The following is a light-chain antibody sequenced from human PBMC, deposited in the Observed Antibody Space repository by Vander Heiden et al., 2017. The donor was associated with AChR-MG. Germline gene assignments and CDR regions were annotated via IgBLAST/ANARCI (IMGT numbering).Light chain of an antibody. V-gene: IGLV2-14*01. J-gene: IGLJ3*02. Sequence: QSALTQPASVPGSPGQSITISCTGTSSDVGGYDYVSWYQQHPGKAPKLMIYEVTHRPSGVSNRFSGSKSGNAASLTISGLQAEDEADYYCSSYTSSSTLVFGGGTKV. CDR3: SSYTSSSTLV. CDR2: EVT. CDR1: SSDVGGYDY.